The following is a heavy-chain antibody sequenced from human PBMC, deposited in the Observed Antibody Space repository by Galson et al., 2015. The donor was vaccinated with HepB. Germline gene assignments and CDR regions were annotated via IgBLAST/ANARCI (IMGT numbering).Heavy chain of an antibody. J-gene: IGHJ3*02. CDR2: ISGSGGTT. CDR3: ARPIRGDGWGGFHI. CDR1: EFTFSTYA. Sequence: SLRLSCAASEFTFSTYAVSWVRRAPGKGLERVSSISGSGGTTYYADSVKGRFTISRDNSENMLYLQMNSLRAEDTAVYYCARPIRGDGWGGFHIWGQGTMVTVSS. V-gene: IGHV3-23*01. D-gene: IGHD5-24*01.